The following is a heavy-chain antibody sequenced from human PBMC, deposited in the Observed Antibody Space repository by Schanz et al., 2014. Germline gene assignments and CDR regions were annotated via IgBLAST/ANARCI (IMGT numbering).Heavy chain of an antibody. D-gene: IGHD5-12*01. Sequence: QGQLVQSGPEVKEPGASVKVSCEASRYTFNTYGLNWVRQAPGQGLEWMGWISAYTNNTNYAQKFQGRVTMTTDTSTSTSYMELTSLRFDDTAVYYCARDFSAYVGNYFDYWGQGTLVTVSS. CDR3: ARDFSAYVGNYFDY. CDR2: ISAYTNNT. J-gene: IGHJ4*02. V-gene: IGHV1-18*01. CDR1: RYTFNTYG.